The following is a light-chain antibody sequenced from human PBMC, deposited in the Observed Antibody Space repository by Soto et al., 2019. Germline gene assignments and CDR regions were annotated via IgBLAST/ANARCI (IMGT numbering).Light chain of an antibody. CDR3: QQRSNWLRT. V-gene: IGKV3D-20*02. CDR1: HSVSSSY. CDR2: DAS. Sequence: ESVLTQSPGTLSFSPGERATLSCRASHSVSSSYLAWYQQKPGQAPRLLIYDASNRATGIPARFSGSGSGTDFTLTISSLEPEDFAVYYCQQRSNWLRTFGGGTKVDIK. J-gene: IGKJ4*01.